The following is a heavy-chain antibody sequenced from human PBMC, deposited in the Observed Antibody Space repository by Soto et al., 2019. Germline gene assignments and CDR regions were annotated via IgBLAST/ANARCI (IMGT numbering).Heavy chain of an antibody. CDR1: GFPFDDYA. J-gene: IGHJ6*02. D-gene: IGHD1-1*01. CDR3: AKDLARAWEQLDYYGMDV. Sequence: PGGSLRLSCAASGFPFDDYAVGWVRQAPGKGLEWVAVISYDGTSKNYADSVKGRFTISRDNSNNTLYLQMNSLRAEDTAVFYCAKDLARAWEQLDYYGMDVWGQGTTVTVSS. V-gene: IGHV3-30*18. CDR2: ISYDGTSK.